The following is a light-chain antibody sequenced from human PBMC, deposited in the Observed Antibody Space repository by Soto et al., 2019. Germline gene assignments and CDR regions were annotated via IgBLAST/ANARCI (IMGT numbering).Light chain of an antibody. CDR1: QSVSSSY. J-gene: IGKJ5*01. Sequence: EIVLTQSPGTLSLSPGERVTLPCRASQSVSSSYLAWYQQKPGQAPRLLIYGASSRATGIPDRFSGSGSGTDFTLTISRLEPEDFAVFYCQHYGGSPITFGQGTRLEIK. V-gene: IGKV3-20*01. CDR3: QHYGGSPIT. CDR2: GAS.